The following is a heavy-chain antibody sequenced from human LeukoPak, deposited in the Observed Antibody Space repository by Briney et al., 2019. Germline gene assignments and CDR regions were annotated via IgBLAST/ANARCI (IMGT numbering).Heavy chain of an antibody. CDR1: GYSISSGYY. CDR3: ARHSSGWIGAFDI. CDR2: IYHSGST. J-gene: IGHJ3*02. V-gene: IGHV4-38-2*02. Sequence: SETLSLTCTVSGYSISSGYYWGWIRQPPGKGLEWIGSIYHSGSTYYNPSLKSRVTISVDTSKNQFSLKLSSVTAADTAVYYCARHSSGWIGAFDIWGQGTMVTVSS. D-gene: IGHD6-19*01.